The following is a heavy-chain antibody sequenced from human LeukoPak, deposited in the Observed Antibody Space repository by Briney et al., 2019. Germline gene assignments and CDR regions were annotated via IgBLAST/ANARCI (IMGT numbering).Heavy chain of an antibody. CDR3: ARAHGRYCSSTSCRTDDAFDI. J-gene: IGHJ3*02. CDR2: IYSGGST. D-gene: IGHD2-2*01. Sequence: GGSLRLSCAASGFTVSSNYMSWVRQAPGKGLEWVSAIYSGGSTYYADSVKGRFTISRANSKNALYLQMNSLRAEDTAVYYCARAHGRYCSSTSCRTDDAFDIWGQGTMVTVSS. CDR1: GFTVSSNY. V-gene: IGHV3-66*02.